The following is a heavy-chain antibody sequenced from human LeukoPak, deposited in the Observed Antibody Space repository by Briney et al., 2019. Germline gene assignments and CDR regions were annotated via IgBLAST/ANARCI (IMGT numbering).Heavy chain of an antibody. D-gene: IGHD7-27*01. CDR3: AKEGGDWGEGYFDY. CDR1: GFTFSSYE. CDR2: ISSSGSTI. J-gene: IGHJ4*02. Sequence: GGSLRLSCAASGFTFSSYEMNWVRQAPGKGLEWVSYISSSGSTICYADSVKGRFTISRDNAKNSLYLQMNSLRAEDTAVYYCAKEGGDWGEGYFDYWGQGTLVTFSS. V-gene: IGHV3-48*03.